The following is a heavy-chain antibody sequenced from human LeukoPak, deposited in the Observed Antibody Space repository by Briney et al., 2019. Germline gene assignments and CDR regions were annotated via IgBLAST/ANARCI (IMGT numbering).Heavy chain of an antibody. CDR3: AKEQVVTPYYFDY. CDR2: IHHDGSNK. Sequence: GGSLRLSCTASGFTFGDYSMSWVRPAPGKGLDWVAFIHHDGSNKYYADSVRGRFTISRDNSKNTLYLQMNSLRAEDTAVYYCAKEQVVTPYYFDYWGQGALVTVSS. J-gene: IGHJ4*02. D-gene: IGHD3-22*01. V-gene: IGHV3-30*02. CDR1: GFTFGDYS.